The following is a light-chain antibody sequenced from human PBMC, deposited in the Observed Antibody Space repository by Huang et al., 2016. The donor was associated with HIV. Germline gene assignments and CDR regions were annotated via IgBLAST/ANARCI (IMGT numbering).Light chain of an antibody. CDR2: MGS. Sequence: DIVMTQSPLSLSVIPGEPASISCKSSQSLLNKNGYKYLDWYLQKPGQALQLLIYMGSSGASGVADRFSGSGGVTDFALNISRVEAEDVGLYYCMQALQTPPYTFGQGTKLEI. CDR3: MQALQTPPYT. CDR1: QSLLNKNGYKY. J-gene: IGKJ2*01. V-gene: IGKV2-28*01.